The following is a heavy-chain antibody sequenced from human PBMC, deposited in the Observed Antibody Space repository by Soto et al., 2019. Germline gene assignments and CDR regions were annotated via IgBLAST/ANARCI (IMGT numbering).Heavy chain of an antibody. Sequence: GGSLRLSCAAFGFTFSSYAMSWVRQAPGKGLEWVSAISGSGANTYYADSVKGRFTMSRDNSKNTLYLEMNSLRAEDTAVYYCAKGIAMVRGVIITPSPFDYWGQGTLVTVSS. CDR2: ISGSGANT. CDR3: AKGIAMVRGVIITPSPFDY. CDR1: GFTFSSYA. J-gene: IGHJ4*02. V-gene: IGHV3-23*01. D-gene: IGHD3-10*01.